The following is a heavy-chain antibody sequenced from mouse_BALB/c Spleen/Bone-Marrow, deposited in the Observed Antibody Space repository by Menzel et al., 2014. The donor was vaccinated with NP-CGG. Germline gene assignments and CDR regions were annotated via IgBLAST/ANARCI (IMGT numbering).Heavy chain of an antibody. Sequence: EVQLVESGAELVKPGASVKVSCTASGFNIKDTYMHWVKQRPEQGLEWIGRIDPANGNTKYDPKFQGKATITADTSSNTAYLQLSSLTSVDTAVYYCARWEYYAMDYWGQGTSVTVSS. J-gene: IGHJ4*01. CDR2: IDPANGNT. V-gene: IGHV14-3*02. D-gene: IGHD4-1*01. CDR3: ARWEYYAMDY. CDR1: GFNIKDTY.